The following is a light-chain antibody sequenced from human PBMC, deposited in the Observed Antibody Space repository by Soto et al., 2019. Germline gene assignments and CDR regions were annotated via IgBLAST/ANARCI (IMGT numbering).Light chain of an antibody. V-gene: IGKV1-5*03. Sequence: IQMTQSPSTLSASVGDRVTITCRASQNVNTWLAWYHQKPGKAPKLLIYKASSLQSGVPSRFSGSGSGTEFTLTISSLQPDDFATYYCQQYNTYPGAFGQGTKVDIK. J-gene: IGKJ1*01. CDR2: KAS. CDR3: QQYNTYPGA. CDR1: QNVNTW.